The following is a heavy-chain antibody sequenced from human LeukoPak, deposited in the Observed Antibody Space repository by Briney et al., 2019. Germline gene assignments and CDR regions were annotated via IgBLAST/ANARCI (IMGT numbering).Heavy chain of an antibody. D-gene: IGHD6-6*01. CDR1: GFTFSSYA. CDR3: APLGYSSSSNFDY. J-gene: IGHJ4*02. CDR2: ISGSGGST. Sequence: GGSLRLSCAASGFTFSSYAMSWVRQAPGKGLEWVSAISGSGGSTYYADSVKGRFTISRDNSKNTLYLQMSSLRAEDTAVYYCAPLGYSSSSNFDYWGQGTLVTVSS. V-gene: IGHV3-23*01.